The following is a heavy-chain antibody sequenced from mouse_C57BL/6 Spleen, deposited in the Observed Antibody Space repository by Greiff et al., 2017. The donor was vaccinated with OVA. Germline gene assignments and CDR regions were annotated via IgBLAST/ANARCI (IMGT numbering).Heavy chain of an antibody. CDR1: GYTFTSYW. J-gene: IGHJ3*01. CDR3: ARSGYSSYPAWFAY. V-gene: IGHV1-64*01. Sequence: QVQLQQPGAELVKPGASVKLSCKASGYTFTSYWMHWVKQRPGQGLEWIGLIHPNSGSTNYNEKFKSKGTLTVDKSSSTAYVQLSSLTSEDSAVYYCARSGYSSYPAWFAYWGQGTLVTVSA. CDR2: IHPNSGST. D-gene: IGHD1-1*01.